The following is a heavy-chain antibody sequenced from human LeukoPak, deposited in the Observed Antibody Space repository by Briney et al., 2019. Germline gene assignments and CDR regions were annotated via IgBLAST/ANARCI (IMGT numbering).Heavy chain of an antibody. CDR2: IIPIFGTA. V-gene: IGHV1-69*05. CDR1: GGTFSSHA. J-gene: IGHJ6*02. Sequence: SVKVSCKASGGTFSSHAISWVRQAPGQGLEWMGGIIPIFGTANYAQKFQGRATMTTDTSTSTAYMELRSLSSDDTAVYYCGRGPKAGGPHHDMDVWGRGTTVTVSS. CDR3: GRGPKAGGPHHDMDV. D-gene: IGHD2-15*01.